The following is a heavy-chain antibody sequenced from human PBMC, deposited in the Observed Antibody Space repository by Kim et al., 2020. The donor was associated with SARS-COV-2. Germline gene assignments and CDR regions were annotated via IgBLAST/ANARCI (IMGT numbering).Heavy chain of an antibody. Sequence: TYYADSVKGRFTISRDNSKNTLYLQMSSLRAEDTAVYYCARDRDYGDYVYWGQGTLVTVSS. CDR3: ARDRDYGDYVY. V-gene: IGHV3-66*01. CDR2: T. D-gene: IGHD4-17*01. J-gene: IGHJ4*02.